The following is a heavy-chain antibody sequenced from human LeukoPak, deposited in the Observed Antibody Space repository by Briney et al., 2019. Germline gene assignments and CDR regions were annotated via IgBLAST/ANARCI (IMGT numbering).Heavy chain of an antibody. J-gene: IGHJ4*02. V-gene: IGHV4-61*01. CDR1: GGSVISGSYS. D-gene: IGHD5-18*01. CDR2: IYYSGST. CDR3: ARRGYSSGYFDY. Sequence: PLETLSLTCTVSGGSVISGSYSWSWIRQPPGKGLEWIGYIYYSGSTNYNPSLKSRVTISVDTSKNQFSLKLSSVIAADTAVYYCARRGYSSGYFDYWGQGTLVTVSS.